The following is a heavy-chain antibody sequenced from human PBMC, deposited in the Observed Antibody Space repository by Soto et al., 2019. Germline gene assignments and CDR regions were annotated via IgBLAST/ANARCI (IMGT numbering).Heavy chain of an antibody. V-gene: IGHV4-4*07. CDR2: IYTSGST. CDR3: ARCGYCGYDWSQGGWFDP. CDR1: GGSISSYY. Sequence: QVQLQESGPGLVKPSETLSLTCTVSGGSISSYYWSWIRQPAGKGLEWIGRIYTSGSTNYNPSLKSRVPTSVDTSKNHFSLKLISVTAADTAVYYCARCGYCGYDWSQGGWFDPWGQGTLVTVSS. J-gene: IGHJ5*02. D-gene: IGHD5-12*01.